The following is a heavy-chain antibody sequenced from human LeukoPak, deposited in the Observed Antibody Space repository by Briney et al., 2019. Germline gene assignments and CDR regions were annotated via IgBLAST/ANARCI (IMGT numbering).Heavy chain of an antibody. D-gene: IGHD5-24*01. CDR3: ASRRDGYNYRFDY. CDR2: INSDGSST. CDR1: GFTFSSYW. J-gene: IGHJ4*02. Sequence: GGSLRLSCAASGFTFSSYWMHWFRQAPGKGLVWVSRINSDGSSTSYADSVKGRFTICRDNAKNTLYLQMNSLRAEDTAVYYCASRRDGYNYRFDYWGQGTLVTVSS. V-gene: IGHV3-74*01.